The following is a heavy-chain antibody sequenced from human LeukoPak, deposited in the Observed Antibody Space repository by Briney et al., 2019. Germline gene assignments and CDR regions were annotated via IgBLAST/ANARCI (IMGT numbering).Heavy chain of an antibody. V-gene: IGHV4-59*01. D-gene: IGHD1-26*01. CDR1: GGSISSYY. Sequence: PSETLSLICTVSGGSISSYYWSWIRQPPGKGLEWIGYIYYSGSTNYNPSLKSRVTISVDTSKNQFSLKLSSVTAADTAVYYCARGIVGATTPGNWLDPWGQGTLVTVSS. CDR3: ARGIVGATTPGNWLDP. CDR2: IYYSGST. J-gene: IGHJ5*02.